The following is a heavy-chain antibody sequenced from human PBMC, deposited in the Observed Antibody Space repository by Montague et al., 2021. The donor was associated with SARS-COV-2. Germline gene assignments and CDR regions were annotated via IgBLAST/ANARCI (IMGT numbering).Heavy chain of an antibody. Sequence: SDPLSLTCAVYDGSFSDYSWTWVRQPPGKGLEWIGEINHRGSTNYNPSLKSRVTISVDTSKNQLSLKMTSVTAADTAVYYCARGRQHINMVVVVVTGGEYYFDFWGQGTLVAVSS. CDR2: INHRGST. J-gene: IGHJ4*02. CDR3: ARGRQHINMVVVVVTGGEYYFDF. D-gene: IGHD3-22*01. CDR1: DGSFSDYS. V-gene: IGHV4-34*01.